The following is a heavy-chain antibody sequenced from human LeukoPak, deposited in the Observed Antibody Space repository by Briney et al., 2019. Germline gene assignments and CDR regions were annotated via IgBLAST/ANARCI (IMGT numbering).Heavy chain of an antibody. J-gene: IGHJ6*02. CDR3: ARTMVAADFYGMDV. CDR1: GGSTTSYY. D-gene: IGHD2-15*01. V-gene: IGHV4-59*08. CDR2: IYYRGRT. Sequence: PSETLSLTCNVSGGSTTSYYWGWIRQPPGKGLEWIGHIYYRGRTTYSPSLKSRVTMSVDTSKNQVSLKLNSVTAADTAVCYCARTMVAADFYGMDVWGQGTTVTVSS.